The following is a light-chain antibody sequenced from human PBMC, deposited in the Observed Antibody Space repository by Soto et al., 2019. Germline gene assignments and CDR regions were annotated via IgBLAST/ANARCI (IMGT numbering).Light chain of an antibody. CDR1: SSDVGGYNY. J-gene: IGLJ1*01. CDR2: EVS. Sequence: QSALTQPPSASGSPGQSVTISCTGTSSDVGGYNYVSWYQQHPGKAPKLTIYEVSERPSGVPDRFSGSKSGNTASLTVSGLRVEDEADYYCTSNASSNTYVRETGTNLTAL. CDR3: TSNASSNTYV. V-gene: IGLV2-8*01.